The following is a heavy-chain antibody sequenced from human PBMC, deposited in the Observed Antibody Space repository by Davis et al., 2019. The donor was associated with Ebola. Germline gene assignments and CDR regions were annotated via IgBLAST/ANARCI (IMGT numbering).Heavy chain of an antibody. Sequence: SVNVSCKASGGTFSSYAISWVRQAPGQGLEWMGGIIPIFGTANYAQKFQGRVTITADESTSTAYMELSSLRSENTAVYYCASTMPIIVGANPTDAFDIWGQGTMVTVSS. CDR1: GGTFSSYA. V-gene: IGHV1-69*13. J-gene: IGHJ3*02. CDR2: IIPIFGTA. CDR3: ASTMPIIVGANPTDAFDI. D-gene: IGHD1-26*01.